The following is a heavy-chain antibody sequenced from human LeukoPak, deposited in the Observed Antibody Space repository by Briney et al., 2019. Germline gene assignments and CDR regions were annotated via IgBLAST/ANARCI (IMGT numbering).Heavy chain of an antibody. CDR1: GFTFSSYW. V-gene: IGHV3-74*01. J-gene: IGHJ4*02. CDR2: INSDGSTT. Sequence: GGSLRLSCAASGFTFSSYWMRWVRQAPGKGLVWVSRINSDGSTTSYADSVKGRFTISRDNAKNTLYLQMNSLRAEDTAVYYCAREGYYDSSGSMGAAFDYWGQGTLVTVSS. CDR3: AREGYYDSSGSMGAAFDY. D-gene: IGHD3-22*01.